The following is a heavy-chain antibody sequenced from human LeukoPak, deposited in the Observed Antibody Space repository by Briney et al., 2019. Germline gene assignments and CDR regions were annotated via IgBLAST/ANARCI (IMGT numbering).Heavy chain of an antibody. CDR3: AGNNYYDSSRAIDP. Sequence: PSETLSLTCTVSGGSISSGGYYWSWIRQHPGKGLEWIGYIYYSGSTYYNPSLKSRVTISVDTSKNQFSLKLSSVTAADTAVYYCAGNNYYDSSRAIDPWGQGTLVTVSS. CDR1: GGSISSGGYY. V-gene: IGHV4-31*03. D-gene: IGHD3-22*01. CDR2: IYYSGST. J-gene: IGHJ5*02.